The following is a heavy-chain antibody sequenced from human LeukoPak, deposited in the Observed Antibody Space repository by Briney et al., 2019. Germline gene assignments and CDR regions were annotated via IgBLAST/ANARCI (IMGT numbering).Heavy chain of an antibody. V-gene: IGHV3-7*01. CDR1: GFTFSSYW. CDR2: IKQDGSEK. D-gene: IGHD3-22*01. J-gene: IGHJ4*02. CDR3: ARDRGYYYDSSGSETPDY. Sequence: GGSLRLSCAASGFTFSSYWMSWVRQAPGKGLEWVANIKQDGSEKYYVDSVKGRFTISRDNAKNSLYLQMNSLRAEDTAVYYCARDRGYYYDSSGSETPDYWGQGTLVTVSS.